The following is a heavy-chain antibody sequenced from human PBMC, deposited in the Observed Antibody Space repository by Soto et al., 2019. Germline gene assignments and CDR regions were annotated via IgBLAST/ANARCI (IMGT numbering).Heavy chain of an antibody. CDR2: IIPIFGTA. V-gene: IGHV1-69*06. J-gene: IGHJ5*02. D-gene: IGHD3-9*01. Sequence: GASVKVSFKASGGTFSSYAISWVRQAPGQGLEWMGGIIPIFGTANYAQKFQGRVTITADKSTSTAYMELSSLRSEDTAVYYCARPQYYDILTGYYNGWFDPWGQGTLVTVSS. CDR1: GGTFSSYA. CDR3: ARPQYYDILTGYYNGWFDP.